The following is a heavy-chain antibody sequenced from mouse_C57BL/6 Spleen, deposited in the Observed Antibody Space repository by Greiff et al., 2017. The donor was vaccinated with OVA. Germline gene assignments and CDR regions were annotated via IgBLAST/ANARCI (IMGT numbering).Heavy chain of an antibody. Sequence: VQLQQSGAELARPGASVKMSCKASGYTFTSYTMHWVKQRPGQGLEWIGYINPSSGYTKYNQKFKDKATLTADKSSSTAYMQLSSLTSEDSAVYYCANYDYDVGSWFAYWGQGTLVTVSA. CDR3: ANYDYDVGSWFAY. CDR2: INPSSGYT. V-gene: IGHV1-4*01. CDR1: GYTFTSYT. J-gene: IGHJ3*01. D-gene: IGHD2-4*01.